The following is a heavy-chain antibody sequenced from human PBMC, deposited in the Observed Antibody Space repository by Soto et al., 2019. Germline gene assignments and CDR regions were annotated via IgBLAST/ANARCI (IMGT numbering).Heavy chain of an antibody. J-gene: IGHJ4*02. CDR3: SRYSSFLPPDF. Sequence: QVQLVQSGAEVKTPGASVKVSCTSSGYTFTSYGINGVRQAPGQGPEYMGWISAYNGNTDYAQKFQGRVTMTTVTSTTTAYMELRSLRSDDTDVYYCSRYSSFLPPDFWGQGSLVTVSS. CDR1: GYTFTSYG. V-gene: IGHV1-18*01. CDR2: ISAYNGNT. D-gene: IGHD2-15*01.